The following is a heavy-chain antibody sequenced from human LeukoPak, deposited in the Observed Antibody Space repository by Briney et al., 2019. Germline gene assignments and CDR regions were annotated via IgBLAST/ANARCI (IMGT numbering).Heavy chain of an antibody. Sequence: GGSLRLSCAASGFTFSSYAMHWVRQAPGKGLEWVAVISYDGSNKYYADSVKGRFTISRDNSKNTLYLQMNSLRAEDTAVYYCARDLIAAAGFGAFDIWGQGTMVTVSS. CDR2: ISYDGSNK. V-gene: IGHV3-30-3*01. CDR1: GFTFSSYA. CDR3: ARDLIAAAGFGAFDI. J-gene: IGHJ3*02. D-gene: IGHD6-13*01.